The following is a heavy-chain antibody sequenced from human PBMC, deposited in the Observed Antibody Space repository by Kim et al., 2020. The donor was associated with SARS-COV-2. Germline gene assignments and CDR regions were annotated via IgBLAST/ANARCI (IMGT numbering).Heavy chain of an antibody. J-gene: IGHJ6*02. Sequence: GGSLRLSCVASGFTFSSYAMSWVRQTPGKGLEWVSDISGSGYDTYYADSVMGRFTISRDNSKSTLYLQLNSLSVEDTALYYCAKPPPIEEVQAVVGYCYYGMDVWGPGTTVTVSS. CDR3: AKPPPIEEVQAVVGYCYYGMDV. D-gene: IGHD2-2*01. V-gene: IGHV3-23*01. CDR2: ISGSGYDT. CDR1: GFTFSSYA.